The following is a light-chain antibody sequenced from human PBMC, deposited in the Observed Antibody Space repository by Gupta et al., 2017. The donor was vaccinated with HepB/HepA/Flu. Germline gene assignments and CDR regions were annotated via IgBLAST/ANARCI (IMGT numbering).Light chain of an antibody. CDR2: QDS. Sequence: SYELTQPPSVSVSPGQTATFTCSGDKLGEKFANWYQQRPGKSTVLVIYQDSKRPSGIPERLYGANSGNTATMTIRGTQAMDDSDDSCQAWDSYKGVFGGGTKLTV. V-gene: IGLV3-1*01. CDR1: KLGEKF. CDR3: QAWDSYKGV. J-gene: IGLJ2*01.